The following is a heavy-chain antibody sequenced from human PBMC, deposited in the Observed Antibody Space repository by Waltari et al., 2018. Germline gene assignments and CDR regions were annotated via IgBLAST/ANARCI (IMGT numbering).Heavy chain of an antibody. CDR3: TRGFTNSGSTHYGLHS. J-gene: IGHJ4*03. D-gene: IGHD2-15*01. V-gene: IGHV3-21*04. CDR2: ISNTGKTV. Sequence: EVQLVESGGGLVQPGGSLRLSCAASGFTFGDYGMHWVGPAPGKGLEWFSSISNTGKTVYYADSVKGRFTISRDNAKNSLSLQMSSLRAEDTAVYYCTRGFTNSGSTHYGLHSWGQGVVVTVSS. CDR1: GFTFGDYG.